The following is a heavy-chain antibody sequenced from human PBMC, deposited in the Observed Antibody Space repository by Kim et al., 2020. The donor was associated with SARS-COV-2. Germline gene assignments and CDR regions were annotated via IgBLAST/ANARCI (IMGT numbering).Heavy chain of an antibody. CDR2: ISGSGSII. Sequence: GGSLRLSCAASGFTFSDYFMSWMRQAPGKGLEWVSYISGSGSIIYYADSVKGRFTVSRDNAENSLYLQMNSLRAEDTAVYYCARAAGCSSTICQYNTFDPWGQGTLVTVSS. CDR3: ARAAGCSSTICQYNTFDP. J-gene: IGHJ5*02. CDR1: GFTFSDYF. V-gene: IGHV3-11*01. D-gene: IGHD2-2*01.